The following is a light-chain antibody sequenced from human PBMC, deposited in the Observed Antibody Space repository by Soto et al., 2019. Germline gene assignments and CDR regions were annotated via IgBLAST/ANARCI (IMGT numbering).Light chain of an antibody. J-gene: IGKJ5*01. CDR2: GAS. V-gene: IGKV3-20*01. CDR3: QQYGSSPPIT. Sequence: EIVLTQSPGTLSLSPGERATLSCRASQTISSTSLAWYQQKPGQAPRLLIYGASNRATGIPDRFSGSGSATDFTLTISRLEPEDFVVYYCQQYGSSPPITFGQGTRLRL. CDR1: QTISSTS.